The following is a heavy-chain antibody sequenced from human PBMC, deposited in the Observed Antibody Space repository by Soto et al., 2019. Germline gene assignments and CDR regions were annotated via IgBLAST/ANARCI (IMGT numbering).Heavy chain of an antibody. CDR3: ARDLKRYYDSSGYDYYYYGMDV. J-gene: IGHJ6*02. CDR1: GGTFSSYA. Sequence: ASVKVSCKASGGTFSSYAISWVRQAPGQGLEWMGGIIPIFGTANYAQKFQGRVTITADESTTTAYMELSSLRSEDTAVYYCARDLKRYYDSSGYDYYYYGMDVWGQGTTVTVSS. D-gene: IGHD3-22*01. CDR2: IIPIFGTA. V-gene: IGHV1-69*13.